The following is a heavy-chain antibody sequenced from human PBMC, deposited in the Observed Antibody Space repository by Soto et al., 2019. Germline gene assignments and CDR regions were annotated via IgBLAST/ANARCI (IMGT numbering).Heavy chain of an antibody. Sequence: QVQLVHSGAEVKKPGSSVKVSCKASGGTFSSYTISWVRQAPGQGLEWMGRIIPILGIANSAQKFQGRVTITADKSTSTAYMELSSLRSEDTAVYFCARDRDYGSGSYFDYWGQGTLVTVSS. CDR1: GGTFSSYT. D-gene: IGHD3-10*01. CDR3: ARDRDYGSGSYFDY. V-gene: IGHV1-69*04. J-gene: IGHJ4*02. CDR2: IIPILGIA.